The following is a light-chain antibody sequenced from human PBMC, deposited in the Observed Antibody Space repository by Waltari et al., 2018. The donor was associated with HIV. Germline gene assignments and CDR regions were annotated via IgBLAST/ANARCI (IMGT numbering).Light chain of an antibody. V-gene: IGLV2-14*01. Sequence: HSVLTQPASVSGSPGQSITISCSAPTSDLSSLTFFSWYQQYPGRAPRLIIFEVSSRPSGISDRFSGSKSGDTASLTISALRTEDEADYFCSSYSPRTSVVFGGGTKVTVL. CDR3: SSYSPRTSVV. J-gene: IGLJ3*02. CDR1: TSDLSSLTF. CDR2: EVS.